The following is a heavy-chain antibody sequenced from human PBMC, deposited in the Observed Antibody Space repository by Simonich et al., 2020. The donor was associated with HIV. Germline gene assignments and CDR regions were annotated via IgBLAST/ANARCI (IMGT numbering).Heavy chain of an antibody. J-gene: IGHJ2*01. Sequence: EVQLVESGGGLVQPGGSLRLSCAASGFTFSSYWMSWVRQAPGKGLEGVANINQDGSEKNYVDSVKGRFTISRDNAKNSLSLQMNSLRDEDTALYYCALGWGSGWYFDLWGRATLVTVSS. CDR2: INQDGSEK. CDR1: GFTFSSYW. CDR3: ALGWGSGWYFDL. D-gene: IGHD7-27*01. V-gene: IGHV3-7*01.